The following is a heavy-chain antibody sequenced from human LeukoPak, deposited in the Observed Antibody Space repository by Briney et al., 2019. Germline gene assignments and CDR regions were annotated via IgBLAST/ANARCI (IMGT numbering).Heavy chain of an antibody. J-gene: IGHJ3*02. Sequence: GASVKVSCKXSGGTFSSYAISWVRQAPGQGLEWMGGIIPIFGTANYAQKSQGRVTITADESTSTAYMELSSLRSEDTAVYYCARSRITMIVVVILYDAFDIWGQGIMVTVSS. D-gene: IGHD3-22*01. V-gene: IGHV1-69*13. CDR1: GGTFSSYA. CDR2: IIPIFGTA. CDR3: ARSRITMIVVVILYDAFDI.